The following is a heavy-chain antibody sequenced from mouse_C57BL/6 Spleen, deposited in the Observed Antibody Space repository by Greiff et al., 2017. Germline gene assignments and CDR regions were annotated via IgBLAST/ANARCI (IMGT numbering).Heavy chain of an antibody. CDR3: ARGVYDGYPDY. Sequence: VKLLESGPELVKPGASVKISCKASGYAFSSSWMNWVKQRPGKGLEWIGRIYPGDGDTNYNGKFKGKATLTADKSSSTAYMQLSSLTSEDSAVYFCARGVYDGYPDYWGQGTTLTVSS. V-gene: IGHV1-82*01. CDR1: GYAFSSSW. CDR2: IYPGDGDT. D-gene: IGHD2-3*01. J-gene: IGHJ2*01.